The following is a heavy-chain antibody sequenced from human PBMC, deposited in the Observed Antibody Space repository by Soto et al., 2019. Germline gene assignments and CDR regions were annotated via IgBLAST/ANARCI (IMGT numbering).Heavy chain of an antibody. CDR2: ISAYNGNT. D-gene: IGHD6-19*01. Sequence: ASVKVSCKASGYTFTSYGISWVRQAPGQGLEWMGWISAYNGNTNYAQKLQGRVTMTTDTSTSTAYMELRSLRSDDTAVYYCARDDFIAVAGMKAFDIWGQGTVVTVSS. J-gene: IGHJ3*02. V-gene: IGHV1-18*01. CDR3: ARDDFIAVAGMKAFDI. CDR1: GYTFTSYG.